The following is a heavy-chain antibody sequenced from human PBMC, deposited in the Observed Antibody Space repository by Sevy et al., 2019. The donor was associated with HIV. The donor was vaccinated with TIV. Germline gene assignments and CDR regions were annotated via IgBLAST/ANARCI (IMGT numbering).Heavy chain of an antibody. D-gene: IGHD6-13*01. Sequence: GGSLRLSCAATGFTFSQYGMEWVRQAPGKGLEWVAFIRYVGSTKYYADSVKGRFTISRDNSKNMLYLQMNSLRPEDTALYSCAKHRDTLAAAAYLDHWGQGTLVTVSS. CDR2: IRYVGSTK. V-gene: IGHV3-30*02. CDR1: GFTFSQYG. J-gene: IGHJ4*02. CDR3: AKHRDTLAAAAYLDH.